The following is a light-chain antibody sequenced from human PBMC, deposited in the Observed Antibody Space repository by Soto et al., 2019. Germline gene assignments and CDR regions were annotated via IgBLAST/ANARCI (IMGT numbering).Light chain of an antibody. Sequence: DIQMTQSPSTLSGSVGDRVTITCRASQTISSWLAWYQQKPGKAPKLLIYKASTLKSGVPSKFSGSGSGTDFTLTIRSLQPEDSATYYCQQYTSYWTFGQGTKVDIK. CDR2: KAS. CDR3: QQYTSYWT. J-gene: IGKJ1*01. V-gene: IGKV1-5*03. CDR1: QTISSW.